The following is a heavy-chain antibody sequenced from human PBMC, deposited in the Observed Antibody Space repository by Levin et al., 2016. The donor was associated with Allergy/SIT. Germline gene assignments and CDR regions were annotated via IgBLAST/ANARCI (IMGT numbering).Heavy chain of an antibody. CDR1: GYTFTAYY. J-gene: IGHJ3*02. Sequence: ASVKVSCKASGYTFTAYYMHWVRQAPGQGLEWMGWVNPNRGDTKYAQRFQGWVTMTWDTSITTASMEMSRLKSDDTAVYYCARGPPGIAARGDTFDIWGQGTRVTVSS. V-gene: IGHV1-2*04. D-gene: IGHD6-13*01. CDR2: VNPNRGDT. CDR3: ARGPPGIAARGDTFDI.